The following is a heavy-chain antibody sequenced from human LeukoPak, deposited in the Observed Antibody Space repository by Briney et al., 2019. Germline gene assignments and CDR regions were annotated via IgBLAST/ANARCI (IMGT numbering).Heavy chain of an antibody. CDR3: ACDYYDSSGLSGYGMDV. J-gene: IGHJ6*02. Sequence: ASVKVSCKASGGTFSSYAISWVRQAPGQGLEWMGGIIPIFGTASYAQKFQGRVTITADESTSTAYMELSSLRSEDTAVYYCACDYYDSSGLSGYGMDVWGQGTTVTVSS. V-gene: IGHV1-69*13. CDR1: GGTFSSYA. CDR2: IIPIFGTA. D-gene: IGHD3-22*01.